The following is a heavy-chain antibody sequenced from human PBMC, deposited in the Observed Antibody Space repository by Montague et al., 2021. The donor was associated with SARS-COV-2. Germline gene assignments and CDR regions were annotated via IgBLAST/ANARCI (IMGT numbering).Heavy chain of an antibody. V-gene: IGHV3-33*01. CDR3: ATVLGSWYPFDY. D-gene: IGHD6-13*01. CDR1: GFTFSSYG. CDR2: IWYDGSNK. J-gene: IGHJ4*02. Sequence: SLRLSCAASGFTFSSYGMHWVRQAPGKGLEWVSVIWYDGSNKYYADSVKGRFTISRDNSKNTLYLQMNSLRAEDTAVYYCATVLGSWYPFDYWGQGTMVTVSS.